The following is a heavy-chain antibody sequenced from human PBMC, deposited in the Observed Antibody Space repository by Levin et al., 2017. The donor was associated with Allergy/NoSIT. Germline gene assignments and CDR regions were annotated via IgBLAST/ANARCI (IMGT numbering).Heavy chain of an antibody. CDR1: GYTFTGYY. Sequence: GESLKISCKASGYTFTGYYMHWVRQAPGQGLEWMGWINPNSGGTNYAQKFQGRVTMTRDTSISTAYMELSRLRSDDTAVYYCARVHSSGYSDAFDIWGQGTMVTVSS. CDR3: ARVHSSGYSDAFDI. CDR2: INPNSGGT. D-gene: IGHD3-22*01. V-gene: IGHV1-2*02. J-gene: IGHJ3*02.